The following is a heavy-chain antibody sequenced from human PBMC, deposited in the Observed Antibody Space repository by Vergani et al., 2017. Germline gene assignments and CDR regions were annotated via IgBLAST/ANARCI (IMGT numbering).Heavy chain of an antibody. D-gene: IGHD3-10*01. CDR2: IYYSGST. CDR3: ARVVGDRRTDIYYYMDV. V-gene: IGHV4-59*06. CDR1: GGSISSYY. Sequence: QVQLQESGPGLVKPSETLSLTCTVSGGSISSYYWSWIRQPAGKGLEWIGYIYYSGSTYYNPSLKSRVTISVDTSKNQFSLKLSSVTAADTAVYYCARVVGDRRTDIYYYMDVWGKGTTVTVSS. J-gene: IGHJ6*03.